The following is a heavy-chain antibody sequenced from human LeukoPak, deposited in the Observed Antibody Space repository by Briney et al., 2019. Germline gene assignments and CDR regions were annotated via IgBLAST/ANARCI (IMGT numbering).Heavy chain of an antibody. CDR3: ARAGYGSGSYLIHYFDF. J-gene: IGHJ4*02. V-gene: IGHV4-59*01. D-gene: IGHD3-10*01. Sequence: SETLSLTCTVSGGSISSYYWSWIRQPPGKGLEWIGYIYYSGSTNYNPSLKSRVTISVDTSKNQFSLKLGSVTAADTAVYYCARAGYGSGSYLIHYFDFWGQGTLVTVSS. CDR1: GGSISSYY. CDR2: IYYSGST.